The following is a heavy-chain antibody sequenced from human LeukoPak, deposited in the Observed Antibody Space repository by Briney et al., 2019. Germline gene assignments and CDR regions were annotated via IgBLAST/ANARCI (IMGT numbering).Heavy chain of an antibody. CDR1: GGSISRYY. CDR3: AGHHPRNTVDF. D-gene: IGHD2/OR15-2a*01. CDR2: ISDIGSI. J-gene: IGHJ4*02. V-gene: IGHV4-59*08. Sequence: PSETLSLTCTVSGGSISRYYWSWIRQPPGKGLEWIAYISDIGSISYNPSLKSRVTISLDTSKNQFSLKLSSVTAADTAVYYCAGHHPRNTVDFWGQGTLATVSS.